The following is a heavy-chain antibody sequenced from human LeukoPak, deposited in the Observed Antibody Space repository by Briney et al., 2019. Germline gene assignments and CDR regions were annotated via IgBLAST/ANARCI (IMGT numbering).Heavy chain of an antibody. CDR1: GFTFNAYH. CDR2: ISSGSSTI. D-gene: IGHD4-17*01. CDR3: ARGSYGDYDY. Sequence: PGGSLRLSCAASGFTFNAYHMNWVRQAPGKGLEWLAYISSGSSTIYYADSVKGRFTVSRDNAKNSLFLQMNSLRAEDTAVYYCARGSYGDYDYWGQGTLVTVSS. J-gene: IGHJ4*02. V-gene: IGHV3-48*04.